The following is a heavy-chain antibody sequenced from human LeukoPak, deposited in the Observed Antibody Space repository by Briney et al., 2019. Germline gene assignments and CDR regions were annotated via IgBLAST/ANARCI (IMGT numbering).Heavy chain of an antibody. J-gene: IGHJ3*02. CDR1: GFTFSSYA. Sequence: GGSLRLSCAASGFTFSSYAMSWVRQAPGKGLEWVSAISGSGGSTYYADSVKGRFTISRDNSKNTLYLQMNSLRAEDTAVYYCAQDRAYYYDSSGYYRNDAFNIWGQGTMVTVSS. V-gene: IGHV3-23*01. CDR2: ISGSGGST. D-gene: IGHD3-22*01. CDR3: AQDRAYYYDSSGYYRNDAFNI.